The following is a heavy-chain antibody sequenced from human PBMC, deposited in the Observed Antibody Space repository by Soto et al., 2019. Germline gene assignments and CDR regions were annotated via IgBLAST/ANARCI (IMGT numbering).Heavy chain of an antibody. CDR2: IYSSGTT. V-gene: IGHV4-59*11. CDR3: ASGRFQTPPFDC. Sequence: PSETLSLTCTVSGGSLSSLYWSWIRLPPGKGLEWLGYIYSSGTTIYNPSLKSPVTISVDTSRNQFSLKLTSVTTADTAVYYCASGRFQTPPFDCWGQGTLVTVSS. J-gene: IGHJ4*02. CDR1: GGSLSSLY. D-gene: IGHD1-26*01.